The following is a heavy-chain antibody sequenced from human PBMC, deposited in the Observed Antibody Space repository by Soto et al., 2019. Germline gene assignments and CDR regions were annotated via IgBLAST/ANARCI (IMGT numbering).Heavy chain of an antibody. Sequence: SETLSLTCTVSGGSISSGDYYWSWFRQPPGKGLEWIGYIYHSGSTYYNPSLKTRVSISLDTSNNQFSLKLNSVTAADTAVYYCARVLIEVVAAKTYFGMDVWGQGTTVTVSS. CDR2: IYHSGST. V-gene: IGHV4-30-4*01. CDR3: ARVLIEVVAAKTYFGMDV. D-gene: IGHD2-15*01. J-gene: IGHJ6*02. CDR1: GGSISSGDYY.